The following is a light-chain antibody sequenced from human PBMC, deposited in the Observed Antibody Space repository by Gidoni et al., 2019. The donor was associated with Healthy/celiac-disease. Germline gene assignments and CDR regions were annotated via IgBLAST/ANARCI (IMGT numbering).Light chain of an antibody. CDR1: SSDVGGYNY. Sequence: QSALTQPASVSGSLGQSITISCTGTSSDVGGYNYVSWYQQHPGKAPKLMIYEVSNRPSGVSNRFSGSKSGNTASLTISGLQAEDEADYYCSSYTSSSTHYVFGTGTKVTVL. CDR2: EVS. V-gene: IGLV2-14*01. CDR3: SSYTSSSTHYV. J-gene: IGLJ1*01.